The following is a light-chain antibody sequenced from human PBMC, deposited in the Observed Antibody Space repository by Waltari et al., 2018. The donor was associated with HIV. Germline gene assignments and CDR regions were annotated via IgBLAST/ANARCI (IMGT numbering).Light chain of an antibody. V-gene: IGKV2-28*01. CDR1: QSLLHSSGFNY. Sequence: DIVMTQSPLSLPVTPGEPASISCRSSQSLLHSSGFNYLDWYLQQEGRPPQLLIYWGSNRASGVPDRFTGSGSGTDFTLKISRVEAEDVGIYFCMQSLQTPLTFGGGTKVEMK. CDR2: WGS. CDR3: MQSLQTPLT. J-gene: IGKJ4*01.